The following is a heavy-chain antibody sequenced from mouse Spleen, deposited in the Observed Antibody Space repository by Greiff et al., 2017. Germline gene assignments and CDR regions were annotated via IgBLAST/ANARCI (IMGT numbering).Heavy chain of an antibody. D-gene: IGHD1-1*01. CDR1: GYTFTSYC. Sequence: QVQLQQPGAELVRPGSSVKLSCKASGYTFTSYCMDWVKQRPGQGLEWIGNIYPSDSETHYNQKFKDKATLTVDKSSSTAYMHLSSLTSEDSAVYYCARNDGNRFDYWGQGTTLTVSS. J-gene: IGHJ2*01. CDR3: ARNDGNRFDY. V-gene: IGHV1-61*01. CDR2: IYPSDSET.